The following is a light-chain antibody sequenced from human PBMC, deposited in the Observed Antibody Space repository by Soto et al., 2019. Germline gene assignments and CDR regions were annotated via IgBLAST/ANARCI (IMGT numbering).Light chain of an antibody. CDR2: GAS. V-gene: IGKV3-20*01. Sequence: VLTQSPGTLSLSPGARATLSCRASQTVSTNYLAWYQQKPGQAPRLLIYGASKRATGIPDRFSGSASGTDSTLTISRLQPEYFALYYCQQYSSSGTFGQGTKVEIK. CDR3: QQYSSSGT. CDR1: QTVSTNY. J-gene: IGKJ1*01.